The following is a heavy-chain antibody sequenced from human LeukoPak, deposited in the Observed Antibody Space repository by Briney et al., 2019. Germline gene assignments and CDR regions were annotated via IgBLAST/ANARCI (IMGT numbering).Heavy chain of an antibody. CDR2: ISGSGGST. Sequence: GGSLRLSCAASGFTFSSYAMSWVRQAPGKGLEWVSAISGSGGSTYYADSVKGRFTISRDNSKNTLYLQMNSLRAEDTAVYYRAKDRPIVGAINYYYGMDVWGQGTTVTVSS. D-gene: IGHD1-26*01. V-gene: IGHV3-23*01. J-gene: IGHJ6*02. CDR3: AKDRPIVGAINYYYGMDV. CDR1: GFTFSSYA.